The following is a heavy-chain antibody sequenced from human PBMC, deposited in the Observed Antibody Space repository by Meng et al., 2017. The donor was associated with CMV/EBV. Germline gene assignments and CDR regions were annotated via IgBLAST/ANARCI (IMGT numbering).Heavy chain of an antibody. CDR3: ARSPGVRIAARRRGLAFDI. Sequence: SETLSLTCAVYGGSFSVYYCSWIRQPPGKGLEWIGEINHSGSTNYNPSLKSRVTISVDTSKNQFPLKLSSVTAADTAVYYCARSPGVRIAARRRGLAFDIWGQGTMVTVSS. CDR1: GGSFSVYY. J-gene: IGHJ3*02. CDR2: INHSGST. D-gene: IGHD6-6*01. V-gene: IGHV4-34*01.